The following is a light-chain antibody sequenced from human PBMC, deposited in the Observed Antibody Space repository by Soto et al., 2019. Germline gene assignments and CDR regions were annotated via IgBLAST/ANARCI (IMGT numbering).Light chain of an antibody. V-gene: IGLV2-14*01. Sequence: QSALTQPASVSGSPGQSITISCTGTSSDVGGYNYVSWYQQHPGKAPKLMIYDVSNRPSGVSNRFSGSKSANTASLTISGLQAEDEADYYCSSNTSSSTSYVFGTGTKVTL. CDR1: SSDVGGYNY. CDR3: SSNTSSSTSYV. J-gene: IGLJ1*01. CDR2: DVS.